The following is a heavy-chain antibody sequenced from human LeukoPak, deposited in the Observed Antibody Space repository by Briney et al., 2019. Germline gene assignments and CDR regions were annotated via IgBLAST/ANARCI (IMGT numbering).Heavy chain of an antibody. V-gene: IGHV3-7*01. Sequence: GGSLRLSCVASGFTFNLYSMSWVRQAPGKGLEWVANIKEDGTETDYVDSVKGRFTISRDNAENSVHLQMNSLRHEDTAFYYCARAYATAPGAFDVWGQGTEIIVSS. CDR2: IKEDGTET. CDR3: ARAYATAPGAFDV. CDR1: GFTFNLYS. J-gene: IGHJ3*01. D-gene: IGHD4-17*01.